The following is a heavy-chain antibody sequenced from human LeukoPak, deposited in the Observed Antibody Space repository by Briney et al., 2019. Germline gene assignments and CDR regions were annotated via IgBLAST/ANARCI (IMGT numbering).Heavy chain of an antibody. J-gene: IGHJ4*02. CDR1: GFTFSSYA. V-gene: IGHV3-23*01. Sequence: AGGSLRLSCAASGFTFSSYAMSWVRQAPGKGLEWVSTISGNGGSTYYADSVKGRFTISRDNSKNTLYLQMNSLRAEDTAVYYCAREIVGTGDLGYWGQGTLVTVSS. D-gene: IGHD7-27*01. CDR2: ISGNGGST. CDR3: AREIVGTGDLGY.